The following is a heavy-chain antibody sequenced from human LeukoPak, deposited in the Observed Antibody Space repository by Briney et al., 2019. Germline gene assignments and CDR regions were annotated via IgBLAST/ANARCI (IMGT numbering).Heavy chain of an antibody. CDR2: INCNGGST. J-gene: IGHJ6*03. Sequence: AGGSLRLSRAASGFTFYDYGMSWVRQAPGKGLEWVSGINCNGGSTGYADSVKGRFTISRDNAKNSLYLQMNSLRAEDTALYYCARGMVVPAASPGSYYYYYMDVWGKGTTVTVSS. CDR1: GFTFYDYG. CDR3: ARGMVVPAASPGSYYYYYMDV. D-gene: IGHD2-2*01. V-gene: IGHV3-20*04.